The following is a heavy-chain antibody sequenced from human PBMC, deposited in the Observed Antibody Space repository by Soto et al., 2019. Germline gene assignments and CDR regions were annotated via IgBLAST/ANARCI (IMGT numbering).Heavy chain of an antibody. Sequence: QVQLQESGPGLVKPSETLSLMCTVSGGSISSYYWCWIRQPPGKGLEWIGYTYYSGSPNYNPYLKSPVPIEEETPRTQASRRLGSFTAADTAGYYWAEERIDSDNHDLDNW. CDR2: TYYSGSP. CDR3: AEERIDSDNHDLDNW. D-gene: IGHD3-22*01. CDR1: GGSISSYY. J-gene: IGHJ5*01. V-gene: IGHV4-59*01.